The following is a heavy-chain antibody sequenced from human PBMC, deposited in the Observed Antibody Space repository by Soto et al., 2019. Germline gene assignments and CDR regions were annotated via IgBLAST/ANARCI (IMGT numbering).Heavy chain of an antibody. CDR2: TYYSGTT. Sequence: QVQLQESGPGLVKPSQTLSLNCTVSGASITRGGYFWNWIRQLPGKGLEWIGHTYYSGTTSSNPSFKSRVSICVDTSENLFSRTLTSVTAADTAIYYCARDAEGSITGFFAHWGQGILVTVSS. D-gene: IGHD1-20*01. CDR3: ARDAEGSITGFFAH. CDR1: GASITRGGYF. J-gene: IGHJ4*02. V-gene: IGHV4-31*02.